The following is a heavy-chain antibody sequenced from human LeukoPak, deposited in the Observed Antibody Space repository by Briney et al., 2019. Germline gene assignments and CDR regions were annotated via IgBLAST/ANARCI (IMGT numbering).Heavy chain of an antibody. D-gene: IGHD2/OR15-2a*01. J-gene: IGHJ3*02. CDR1: GFTLSSYS. CDR2: ISSSSSYI. Sequence: GGSLRLSCAASGFTLSSYSMNWVRQAPGKVLEWVSSISSSSSYIYYADSVKGRFTISRDNAKNSLYLQMNSLRAEDTAVYYCARDLFVRRPGAFDIWGQGTMVTVSS. CDR3: ARDLFVRRPGAFDI. V-gene: IGHV3-21*01.